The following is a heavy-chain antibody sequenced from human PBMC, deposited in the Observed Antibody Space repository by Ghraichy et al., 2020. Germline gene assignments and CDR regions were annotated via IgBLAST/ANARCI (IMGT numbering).Heavy chain of an antibody. CDR3: AKDLKLEWELHMVYYGMDV. J-gene: IGHJ6*02. D-gene: IGHD1-26*01. CDR1: GFTFSSYG. V-gene: IGHV3-30*18. CDR2: ISYDGSNK. Sequence: GGSLRLSCAASGFTFSSYGMHWVRQAPGKGLEWVAVISYDGSNKYYADSVKGRFTISRDNSKNTLYLQMNSLRAEDTAVYYCAKDLKLEWELHMVYYGMDVWGQGTTVTVSS.